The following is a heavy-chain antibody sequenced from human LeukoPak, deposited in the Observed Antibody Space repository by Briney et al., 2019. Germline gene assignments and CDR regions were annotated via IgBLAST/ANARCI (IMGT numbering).Heavy chain of an antibody. Sequence: GGSLRLSCAASGFTFSSYGMHWVRQAPGKGLEWVAFIRYDGSNKYYADSVKGRFTISRDNSKNTLYLQMNSLRAEYTAVYYCAKDPSSDWSSFDPWGQGTLVTVSS. V-gene: IGHV3-30*02. D-gene: IGHD3-9*01. CDR1: GFTFSSYG. CDR3: AKDPSSDWSSFDP. J-gene: IGHJ5*02. CDR2: IRYDGSNK.